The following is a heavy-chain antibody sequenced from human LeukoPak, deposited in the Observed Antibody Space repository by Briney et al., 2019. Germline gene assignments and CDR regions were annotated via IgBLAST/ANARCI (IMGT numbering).Heavy chain of an antibody. J-gene: IGHJ2*01. V-gene: IGHV3-53*01. Sequence: GGSLRLSCAASGFSVNSNYMSWVRQAPGKGLEWVSVIYSGGSTYCADSVKGRLTISRDNSKDTLYLQMNSLSAEDTAVYYCARDGSNYYWYFDLWGRGTLVTVSS. D-gene: IGHD4-11*01. CDR2: IYSGGST. CDR1: GFSVNSNY. CDR3: ARDGSNYYWYFDL.